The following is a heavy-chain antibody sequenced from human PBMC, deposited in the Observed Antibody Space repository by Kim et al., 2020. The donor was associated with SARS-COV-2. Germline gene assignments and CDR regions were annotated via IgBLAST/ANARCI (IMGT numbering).Heavy chain of an antibody. CDR2: IIPIFGTA. Sequence: SVKVSCKASGGTFSSYAISWVRQAPGQGLEWMGGIIPIFGTANYAQKFQGRVTITADESTSTAYMELSSLRSEDTAVYYCARNLRPFWAAARPVYWGQGTLVTVSS. D-gene: IGHD6-13*01. CDR1: GGTFSSYA. V-gene: IGHV1-69*13. J-gene: IGHJ4*02. CDR3: ARNLRPFWAAARPVY.